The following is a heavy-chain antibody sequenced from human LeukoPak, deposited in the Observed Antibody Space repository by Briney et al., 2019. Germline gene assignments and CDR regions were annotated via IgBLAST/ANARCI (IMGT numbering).Heavy chain of an antibody. D-gene: IGHD3-16*01. V-gene: IGHV1-2*02. Sequence: ASVKVSCKTSGYTFTVYHMHWVRQAPGQGLEFMGWIYPPTGGTILAEKFQGRVTMTRDTSITTAYMELSGLNFDDTAVYYCVRENWYYDHWGQGTLVTVSS. CDR1: GYTFTVYH. J-gene: IGHJ4*02. CDR2: IYPPTGGT. CDR3: VRENWYYDH.